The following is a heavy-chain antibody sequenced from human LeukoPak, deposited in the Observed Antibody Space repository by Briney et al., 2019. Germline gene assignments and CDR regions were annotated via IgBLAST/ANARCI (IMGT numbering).Heavy chain of an antibody. CDR3: ARATLEDQGYSRSGFFDY. J-gene: IGHJ4*02. CDR1: GGTFSSYA. D-gene: IGHD6-13*01. V-gene: IGHV1-69*13. Sequence: SVNVSCKASGGTFSSYAISWVRQAPGQGLEWMGGIIPIFGTANYAQKFQGRVTITADESTSTAYMELSSLRSEDTAVYYCARATLEDQGYSRSGFFDYWGQGTLVTVSS. CDR2: IIPIFGTA.